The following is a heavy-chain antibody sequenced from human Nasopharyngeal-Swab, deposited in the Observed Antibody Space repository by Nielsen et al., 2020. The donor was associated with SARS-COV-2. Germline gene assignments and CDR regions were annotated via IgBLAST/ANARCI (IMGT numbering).Heavy chain of an antibody. V-gene: IGHV1-46*01. J-gene: IGHJ6*02. D-gene: IGHD3-10*01. CDR3: ARGAYYGSGSYFHYYYGMDV. Sequence: WVRQAPGQGIEWMGIINPSGGSTSYAQKFQGRVTMTRDTSTSTVYMELSSLRSEDTAVYYCARGAYYGSGSYFHYYYGMDVWGQGTTVTVS. CDR2: INPSGGST.